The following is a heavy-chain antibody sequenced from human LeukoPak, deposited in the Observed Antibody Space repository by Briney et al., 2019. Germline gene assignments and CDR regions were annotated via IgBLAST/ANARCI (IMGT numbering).Heavy chain of an antibody. J-gene: IGHJ4*02. CDR1: GFTFSKYG. Sequence: PGGSLRLSCAASGFTFSKYGMYWVRQAPGKGLEWVAFIRYDVNNKYYADSVKGRFTISRDNSKNALYLQMNNLRVEDTAVYYCAKGYYDSSGYFFDYWGQGTLVTVSS. CDR3: AKGYYDSSGYFFDY. D-gene: IGHD3-22*01. V-gene: IGHV3-30*02. CDR2: IRYDVNNK.